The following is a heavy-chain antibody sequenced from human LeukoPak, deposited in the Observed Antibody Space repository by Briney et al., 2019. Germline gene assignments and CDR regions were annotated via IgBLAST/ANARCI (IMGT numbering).Heavy chain of an antibody. CDR2: ISSSSSYI. V-gene: IGHV3-21*01. CDR3: ASAGGYDSSEAHQFDI. J-gene: IGHJ3*02. D-gene: IGHD3-22*01. CDR1: GFTFSSYR. Sequence: PGGCLTLSCVLSGFTFSSYRMNSVRQAPGKGLEWVSSISSSSSYIYSADSVKGRFSISRDNVKNSLYLQMNSLRAEDTAVYYCASAGGYDSSEAHQFDIWGQGTMVTVSS.